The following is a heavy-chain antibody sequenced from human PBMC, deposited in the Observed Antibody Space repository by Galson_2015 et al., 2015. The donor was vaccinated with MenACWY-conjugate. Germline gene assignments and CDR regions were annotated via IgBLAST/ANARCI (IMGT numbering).Heavy chain of an antibody. D-gene: IGHD5-18*01. Sequence: SLRLSCAASGFTFSTYSMNWVRQAPGKGLEWVSYISSSSSTIYYADSVKGRFTISRDNAKNSLYLQMNTLRDEDTAVYYCARVPGSSYGYYDWWGQGTLVTVSS. V-gene: IGHV3-48*02. J-gene: IGHJ4*02. CDR3: ARVPGSSYGYYDW. CDR2: ISSSSSTI. CDR1: GFTFSTYS.